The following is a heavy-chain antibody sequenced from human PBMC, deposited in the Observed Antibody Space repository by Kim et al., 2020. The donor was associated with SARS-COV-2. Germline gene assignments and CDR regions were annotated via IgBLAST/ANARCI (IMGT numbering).Heavy chain of an antibody. V-gene: IGHV3-11*06. CDR3: ARVGTAMVTSPFDY. D-gene: IGHD5-18*01. Sequence: ADSVKGRFTISRDNAKNSLYLQMNSLRAEDTAVYYCARVGTAMVTSPFDYWGQGTLVTVSS. J-gene: IGHJ4*02.